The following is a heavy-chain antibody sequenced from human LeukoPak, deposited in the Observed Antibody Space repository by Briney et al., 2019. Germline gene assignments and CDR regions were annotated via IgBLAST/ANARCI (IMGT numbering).Heavy chain of an antibody. Sequence: PSETLSLTCAVYGGSFSGYYWSWIRQPPGKGLEWIGEINHSGSTNYNPSLKSRVTISVGTSKNQFSLKLSSVTAADTAVYYCARRQAAGYFDYWGQGTLVTVSS. J-gene: IGHJ4*02. CDR3: ARRQAAGYFDY. CDR1: GGSFSGYY. V-gene: IGHV4-34*01. CDR2: INHSGST. D-gene: IGHD6-13*01.